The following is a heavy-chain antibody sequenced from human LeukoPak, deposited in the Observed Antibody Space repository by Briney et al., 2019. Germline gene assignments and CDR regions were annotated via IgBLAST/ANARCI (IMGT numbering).Heavy chain of an antibody. CDR1: GGPFSGYY. J-gene: IGHJ5*02. V-gene: IGHV4-34*01. CDR3: ARGLNDFWSGYNNWFDP. D-gene: IGHD3-3*01. Sequence: SETLSLTCAVYGGPFSGYYWSWIRQPPGKGLEWIGEINHSGSTNYNPSLKSRVTISVDTSKNQFSLKLSSVTAADTAVYYCARGLNDFWSGYNNWFDPWGQGTLVTVSS. CDR2: INHSGST.